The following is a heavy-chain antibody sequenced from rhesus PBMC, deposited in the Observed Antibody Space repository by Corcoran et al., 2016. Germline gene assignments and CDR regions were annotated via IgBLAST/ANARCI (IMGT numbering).Heavy chain of an antibody. Sequence: QVQLQESGPGLVKPSETLSLTCAVSGGSISSGYYYWSWIRQPPGKGLEWIGYITYSGSTNYNPSLKRRVTIYRDTSKNQFSLKLSSVTAADTAVYYCARDFTMIVVIGEFWGQGALVTVSS. CDR2: ITYSGST. CDR1: GGSISSGYYY. J-gene: IGHJ1*01. V-gene: IGHV4-122*02. CDR3: ARDFTMIVVIGEF. D-gene: IGHD3-28*01.